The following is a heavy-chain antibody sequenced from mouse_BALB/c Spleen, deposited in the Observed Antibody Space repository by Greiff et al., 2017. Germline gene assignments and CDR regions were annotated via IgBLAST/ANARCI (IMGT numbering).Heavy chain of an antibody. D-gene: IGHD2-1*01. Sequence: EVQGVESGGGLVQPGGSRKLSCAASGFTFSSFGMHWVRQAPEKGLEWVAYISSGSSTIYYADTVKGRFTISRDNPKNTLFLQMTSLRSEDTAMYYCARSGYGNYGDYWGQGTSVTVSS. CDR2: ISSGSSTI. CDR1: GFTFSSFG. CDR3: ARSGYGNYGDY. V-gene: IGHV5-17*02. J-gene: IGHJ4*01.